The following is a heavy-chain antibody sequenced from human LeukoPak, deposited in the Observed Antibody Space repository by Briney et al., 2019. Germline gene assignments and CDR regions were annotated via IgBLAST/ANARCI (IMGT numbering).Heavy chain of an antibody. CDR3: ARDDMYSSGWYTA. J-gene: IGHJ5*02. V-gene: IGHV1-2*02. CDR2: INPNSGGT. D-gene: IGHD6-19*01. CDR1: GYTFTGYY. Sequence: ASVKVSCKASGYTFTGYYMHWVQQAPGQGLEWMGWINPNSGGTNYAQKFQGRVTMTRDTSISTAYMELSRLRSDDTAVYYCARDDMYSSGWYTAWGQGTLVTVSS.